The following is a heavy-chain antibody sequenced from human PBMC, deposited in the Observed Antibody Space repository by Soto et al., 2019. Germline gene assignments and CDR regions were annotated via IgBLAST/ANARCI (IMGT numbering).Heavy chain of an antibody. J-gene: IGHJ4*02. CDR3: ARERRGGNSGYYLDD. CDR1: GFTFSNYA. Sequence: QVQMVESGGGGVQPGRSLRLCCAASGFTFSNYAMHWVRQAPGKGLEWVTVISSDGNNKYYADSVKGRFTSSSYKYKNTLYLQVISLRSYATAVYYCARERRGGNSGYYLDDWGQGTMVTVSS. V-gene: IGHV3-30-3*01. D-gene: IGHD2-21*02. CDR2: ISSDGNNK.